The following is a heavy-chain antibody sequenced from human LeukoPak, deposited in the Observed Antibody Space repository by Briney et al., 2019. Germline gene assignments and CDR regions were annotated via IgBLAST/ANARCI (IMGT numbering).Heavy chain of an antibody. CDR3: VEGGAPSYYDGSGDAYFDY. D-gene: IGHD3-22*01. V-gene: IGHV3-23*01. CDR1: GFTLSSYA. Sequence: GGSLRLSCAASGFTLSSYAMSWVRQAPGNGLVWVSVISGSGGRTSYADSVKGRFTVSRDNSKNTLYLQMNSMSAEDTAVYFCVEGGAPSYYDGSGDAYFDYWGQGTLVTVSS. CDR2: ISGSGGRT. J-gene: IGHJ4*02.